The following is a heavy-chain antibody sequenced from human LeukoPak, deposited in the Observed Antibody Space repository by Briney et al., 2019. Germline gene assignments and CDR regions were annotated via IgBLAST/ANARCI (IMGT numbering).Heavy chain of an antibody. CDR1: GYTFTSYG. Sequence: ASVKVSCKASGYTFTSYGISWVRQAPGQGLEWMGWISAYNGNTNYAQKLQGRVTMTTGTSTSTAYMGLRSLRSDDTAVYYCASTGIAVASFDYWGQGTLVTVSS. D-gene: IGHD6-19*01. CDR2: ISAYNGNT. V-gene: IGHV1-18*04. J-gene: IGHJ4*02. CDR3: ASTGIAVASFDY.